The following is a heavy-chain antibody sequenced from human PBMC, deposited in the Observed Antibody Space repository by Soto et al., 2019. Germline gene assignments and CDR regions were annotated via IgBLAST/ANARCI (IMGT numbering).Heavy chain of an antibody. D-gene: IGHD1-26*01. CDR1: GGSISSSSYY. CDR3: ARQSWENYYYYYYMDV. CDR2: IYYSGST. J-gene: IGHJ6*03. Sequence: QLQLQESGPGLVKPSETLSLTCTVSGGSISSSSYYWGWIRQPPGKGLEWIGSIYYSGSTYYNPSLKSRVTISVDTSKNQFSLKLSSVTAADTAVYYCARQSWENYYYYYYMDVWGKGTTVTVSS. V-gene: IGHV4-39*01.